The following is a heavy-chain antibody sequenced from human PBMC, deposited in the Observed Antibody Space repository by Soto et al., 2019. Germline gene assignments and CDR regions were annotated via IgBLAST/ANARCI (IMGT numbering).Heavy chain of an antibody. CDR3: ARRWFDP. V-gene: IGHV4-34*01. CDR1: GGSFSGYY. J-gene: IGHJ5*02. Sequence: QVQLQQWGAGLLKPSETLSLTCAVSGGSFSGYYWSWIRQPPGKGLEWIGEINHSGSTNYNPSLKSRVTISVDTSKNQFSLKLSSVTAADTAVYYCARRWFDPWGQGTLVTVSS. CDR2: INHSGST.